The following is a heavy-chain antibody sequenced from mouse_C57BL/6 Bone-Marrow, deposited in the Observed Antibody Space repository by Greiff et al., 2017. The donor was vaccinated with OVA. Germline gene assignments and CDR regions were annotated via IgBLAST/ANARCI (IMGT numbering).Heavy chain of an antibody. V-gene: IGHV14-2*01. D-gene: IGHD1-1*01. Sequence: VQLKQSGAELVKPGASVKLSCTASGFNIKDYYMHWVKQRTEQGLEWIGRIDPEDGETKYAPKFPGKATITADTSSNTSYLQLSSLTSEDTAVYYCASSSYWYFDVWGTGTTVTVSS. J-gene: IGHJ1*03. CDR2: IDPEDGET. CDR3: ASSSYWYFDV. CDR1: GFNIKDYY.